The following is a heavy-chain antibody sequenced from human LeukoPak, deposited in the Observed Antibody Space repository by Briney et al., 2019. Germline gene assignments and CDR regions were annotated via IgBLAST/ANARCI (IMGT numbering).Heavy chain of an antibody. CDR1: GGSFSGYY. J-gene: IGHJ4*02. CDR2: INHSGST. Sequence: PSETLSLTCAVYGGSFSGYYWSWIRQPPGKGLEWIGEINHSGSTNYNPSLKSRVTISVDTSKNQFSLKLSSVTAADTAVYYCAGGGREYYGSGSYYSLRLRGFDYWGQGTLVTVSS. CDR3: AGGGREYYGSGSYYSLRLRGFDY. D-gene: IGHD3-10*01. V-gene: IGHV4-34*01.